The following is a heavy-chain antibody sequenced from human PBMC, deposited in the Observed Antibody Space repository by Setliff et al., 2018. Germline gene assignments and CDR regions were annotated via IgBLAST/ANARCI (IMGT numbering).Heavy chain of an antibody. V-gene: IGHV1-18*01. CDR2: VTIYNGNT. CDR1: GYTFNNYG. Sequence: ASVKVSCKASGYTFNNYGVDWVRQAPGQGLDWMGWVTIYNGNTKYAQNLQGRLTLSTDRSTNTVYMELGSLTTDDTAMYYCARVESMVRGKNILRHFDYWGQGTQVTVSS. CDR3: ARVESMVRGKNILRHFDY. D-gene: IGHD3-10*01. J-gene: IGHJ4*02.